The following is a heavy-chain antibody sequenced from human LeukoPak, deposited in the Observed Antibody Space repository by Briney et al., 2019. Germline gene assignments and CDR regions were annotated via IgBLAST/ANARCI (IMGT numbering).Heavy chain of an antibody. CDR3: AREDDSSGYFDY. J-gene: IGHJ4*02. V-gene: IGHV4-30-4*08. D-gene: IGHD3-22*01. Sequence: SETLSLTCTVSGGSISSGDYYWSWIRQPPGKGLEWIGYIYYSGSTYYNPSLKSRVTISVDTSKNQFSLKLSSVTAADTAVYYYAREDDSSGYFDYWGQGTLVTVSS. CDR1: GGSISSGDYY. CDR2: IYYSGST.